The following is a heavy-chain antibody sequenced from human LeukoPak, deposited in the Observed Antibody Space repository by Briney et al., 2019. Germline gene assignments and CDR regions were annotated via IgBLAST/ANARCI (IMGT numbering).Heavy chain of an antibody. CDR3: ARPVGSGGTTLRY. CDR1: GFTFSSYW. J-gene: IGHJ4*02. CDR2: ISSDGSST. V-gene: IGHV3-74*01. Sequence: PGGSLRLSCAASGFTFSSYWMHWVRHAPGKGLVWVSRISSDGSSTSYADSVKGRFTISRDNAKNTLYLQMNSLRAEDTAVYYCARPVGSGGTTLRYWGQGTLVTVSS. D-gene: IGHD2-15*01.